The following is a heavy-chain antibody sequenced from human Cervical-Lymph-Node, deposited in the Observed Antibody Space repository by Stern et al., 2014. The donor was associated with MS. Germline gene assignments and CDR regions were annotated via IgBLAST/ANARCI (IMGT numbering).Heavy chain of an antibody. V-gene: IGHV3-49*05. CDR3: ARGSPGWPQSHIDY. J-gene: IGHJ4*02. CDR2: TRSKAYGGSP. D-gene: IGHD5-24*01. CDR1: GFTFGDYA. Sequence: EVQLVESGGGLVKPGRSLRLSCTASGFTFGDYAISWFRQAPGKGLEWVSFTRSKAYGGSPEYAASVKDRFIISRDDSKRIAYLQMNSLKPEDTGMYYWARGSPGWPQSHIDYWGQGALVPVPS.